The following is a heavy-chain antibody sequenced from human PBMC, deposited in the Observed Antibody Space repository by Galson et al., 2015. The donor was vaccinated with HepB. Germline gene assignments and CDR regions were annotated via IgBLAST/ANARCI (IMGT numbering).Heavy chain of an antibody. D-gene: IGHD2-2*01. V-gene: IGHV5-10-1*01. CDR2: IDPSDSYT. CDR1: GYSFTSYW. J-gene: IGHJ4*02. Sequence: QSGAEVKKPGESLKISCKGSGYSFTSYWISWVRQMPGKGLEWMGRIDPSDSYTNYSPSFQGHVTISADKSISTAYLQWSSLKASDTAMYYCASGAVYCSSTSCPLDYWGQGTLVTVSS. CDR3: ASGAVYCSSTSCPLDY.